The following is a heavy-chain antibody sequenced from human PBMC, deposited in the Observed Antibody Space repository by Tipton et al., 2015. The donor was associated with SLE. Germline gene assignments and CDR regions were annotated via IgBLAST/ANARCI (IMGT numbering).Heavy chain of an antibody. CDR3: AREGILTGGFGP. V-gene: IGHV3-30*04. CDR1: GFTFSIYA. CDR2: ISYDGSNQ. D-gene: IGHD3-9*01. J-gene: IGHJ5*02. Sequence: SLRLSCAASGFTFSIYAMHWVRQAPGKGLEWVAVISYDGSNQYYADSVKGRFTISRDNSKNTLYLQMNSLRAEDTAVYYCAREGILTGGFGPWGQGTLVTVSS.